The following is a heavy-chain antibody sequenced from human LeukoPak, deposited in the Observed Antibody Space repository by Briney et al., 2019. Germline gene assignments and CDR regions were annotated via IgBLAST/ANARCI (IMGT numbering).Heavy chain of an antibody. Sequence: GGSLRLSCTASGFTFSSYAMSWVRQAPGKGLEWVSAISGSGGSTYYADSVKGRFTISRDNSKNTLYLQMNSLRAEDTAVYYCASHPKSGTTPQPVPVRFDPWGQGTLVTVSS. D-gene: IGHD1-1*01. CDR1: GFTFSSYA. J-gene: IGHJ5*02. CDR2: ISGSGGST. CDR3: ASHPKSGTTPQPVPVRFDP. V-gene: IGHV3-23*01.